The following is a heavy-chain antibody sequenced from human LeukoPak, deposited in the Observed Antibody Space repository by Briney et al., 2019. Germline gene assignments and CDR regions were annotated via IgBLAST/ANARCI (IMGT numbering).Heavy chain of an antibody. J-gene: IGHJ4*02. D-gene: IGHD2-15*01. CDR3: ARDWGGYCSGGSCYIFDY. V-gene: IGHV1-18*01. Sequence: ASVKVSCKASGYTFTSYGISWVRQAPGQGLEWMGWISAYNGNTNYAQELQGRVTITTDTSTSTAYMELRSLRSDNTAVYYCARDWGGYCSGGSCYIFDYWGQGTLVTVSS. CDR1: GYTFTSYG. CDR2: ISAYNGNT.